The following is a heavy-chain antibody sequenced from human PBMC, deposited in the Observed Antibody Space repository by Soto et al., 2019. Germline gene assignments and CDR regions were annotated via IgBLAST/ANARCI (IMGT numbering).Heavy chain of an antibody. D-gene: IGHD1-26*01. CDR2: VGSDGMHK. Sequence: QVQLVESGGGVVQPGRSLRLSCAASGFTFTNCAMHWVHQAPGKGLEWVAVVGSDGMHKYYGDFVTGRFTISRDTSENTVYLQMDRLTSEDTAVYYCARDVIVDAPDYFHYWGRGTLVTVSS. V-gene: IGHV3-30*01. J-gene: IGHJ4*02. CDR1: GFTFTNCA. CDR3: ARDVIVDAPDYFHY.